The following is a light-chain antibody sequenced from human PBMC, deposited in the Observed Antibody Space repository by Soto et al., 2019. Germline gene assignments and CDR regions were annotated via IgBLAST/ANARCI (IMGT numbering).Light chain of an antibody. J-gene: IGKJ4*01. Sequence: DIQMTQSPSSVSASVGDRVTITCRASQDISSWLAWYQQQPGKAPKLLIYAASTLQSGVPSRFSGSGSGTDFTPTISSLQPEDCATYYCQQANSFPALTFGGGTKVEI. V-gene: IGKV1-12*01. CDR2: AAS. CDR3: QQANSFPALT. CDR1: QDISSW.